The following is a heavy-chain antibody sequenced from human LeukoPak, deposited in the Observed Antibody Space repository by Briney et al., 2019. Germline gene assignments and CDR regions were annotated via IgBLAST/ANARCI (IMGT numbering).Heavy chain of an antibody. Sequence: ASVKVSCKASGYTFTSYDINWVRQATGQGLEWMGWMNPNSGNTGYAQKFQGRVTITRNTSISTAYMELSSLRSEDTAVYYCAAEVVVITTGAFDIWGQGTMVTVSS. V-gene: IGHV1-8*03. CDR3: AAEVVVITTGAFDI. J-gene: IGHJ3*02. CDR1: GYTFTSYD. CDR2: MNPNSGNT. D-gene: IGHD3-22*01.